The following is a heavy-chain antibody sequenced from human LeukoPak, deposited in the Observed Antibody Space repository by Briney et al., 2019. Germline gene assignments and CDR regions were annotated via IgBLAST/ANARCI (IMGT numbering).Heavy chain of an antibody. CDR3: ARDRCSGGSCYSEWYFDL. V-gene: IGHV3-33*01. Sequence: PGGSLRLSCAASGFTFSSSGMHWVRQAPGKGLGWVAVWNDGGNKDYADSVKGRFTISRDNSKNTLYLQMNSLRAEDTAVYYCARDRCSGGSCYSEWYFDLWGRGTLVTVSS. J-gene: IGHJ2*01. CDR1: GFTFSSSG. CDR2: WNDGGNK. D-gene: IGHD2-15*01.